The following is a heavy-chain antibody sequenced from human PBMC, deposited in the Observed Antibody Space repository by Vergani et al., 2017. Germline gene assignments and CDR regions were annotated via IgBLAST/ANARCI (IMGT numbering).Heavy chain of an antibody. J-gene: IGHJ4*02. CDR2: ISGSGGST. D-gene: IGHD6-19*01. Sequence: EVQLVESGGDFAQPGGSLTLSCVAYGLDFSDYTMSWVRQAPGKGLEWVSAISGSGGSTYYADSVKGRFTISRDNAKNSLYLQMNSLRAEDTAVYYCARDRRPYSSGWGFDYWGQGTLVTVSS. V-gene: IGHV3-23*04. CDR1: GLDFSDYT. CDR3: ARDRRPYSSGWGFDY.